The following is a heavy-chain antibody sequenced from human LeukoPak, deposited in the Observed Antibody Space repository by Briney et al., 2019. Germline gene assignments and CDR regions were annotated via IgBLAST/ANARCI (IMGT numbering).Heavy chain of an antibody. CDR3: ARGYCSTTSCEYFQH. V-gene: IGHV3-64*01. D-gene: IGHD2-2*01. Sequence: GGSLRLSCAASGFTFSSYGMHWVRQAPGKGLEYVSGISSNGGSTYYANSVKGRFTISRDNAKNTLYLQMNSLRAEDTAIYYCARGYCSTTSCEYFQHWGQGTLVTVSA. CDR1: GFTFSSYG. J-gene: IGHJ1*01. CDR2: ISSNGGST.